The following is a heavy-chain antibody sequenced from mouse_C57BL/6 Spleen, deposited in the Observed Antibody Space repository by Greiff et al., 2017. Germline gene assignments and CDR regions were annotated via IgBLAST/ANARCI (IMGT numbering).Heavy chain of an antibody. D-gene: IGHD1-1*01. CDR3: ARHRGSNYYGSSYGYFDV. V-gene: IGHV2-6-1*01. CDR2: IWSDGST. J-gene: IGHJ1*03. Sequence: VKVVESGPGLVAPSQSLSITCTVSGFSLTSYGVHWVRQPPGKGLEWLVVIWSDGSTTYNSAPKSRLSISKDNSKSQVFLKMNSLQTDDTAMYYCARHRGSNYYGSSYGYFDVWGTGTTVTVSS. CDR1: GFSLTSYG.